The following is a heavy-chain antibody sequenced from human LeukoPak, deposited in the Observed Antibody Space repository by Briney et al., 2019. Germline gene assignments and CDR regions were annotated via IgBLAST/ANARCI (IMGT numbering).Heavy chain of an antibody. V-gene: IGHV1-46*01. D-gene: IGHD5/OR15-5a*01. Sequence: ASVKVSCKASGYIFTSYYMHWVRQAPGQGLEWMGIINPHSGSTTYAQKFQGRVTMSRDTSTSIAYMDLSSLRSEDTAVYYCARFTRLVDYWGQGTLVTVSS. J-gene: IGHJ4*02. CDR1: GYIFTSYY. CDR3: ARFTRLVDY. CDR2: INPHSGST.